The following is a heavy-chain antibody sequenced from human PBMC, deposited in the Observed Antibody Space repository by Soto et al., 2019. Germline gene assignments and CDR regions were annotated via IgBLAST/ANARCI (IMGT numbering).Heavy chain of an antibody. CDR3: ARVRRRWFFDL. Sequence: QVQLVQSGAEVKKPGASVKVSCKTSGYSFTSDDINWVRQATGQGLEWMGWMNPNSGNTGYAQKFQGGVTMTRNTSIRTAYMELSSLTSEDTAVYYCARVRRRWFFDLWGRGTLVTVSS. J-gene: IGHJ2*01. V-gene: IGHV1-8*01. CDR1: GYSFTSDD. CDR2: MNPNSGNT.